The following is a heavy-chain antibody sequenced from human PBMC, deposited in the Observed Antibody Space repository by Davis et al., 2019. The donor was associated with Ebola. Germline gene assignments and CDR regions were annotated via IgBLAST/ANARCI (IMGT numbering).Heavy chain of an antibody. V-gene: IGHV1-8*01. CDR1: GYTFTSYD. Sequence: ASVKVSCKASGYTFTSYDINWVRQATGQGLEWMGWMNPNSGNTGYAQKFQGRVTMTRNTSISTAYMELSSLRSEDTAVYYCARELQRGYYDSSGYSDYWGQGTLVTVSS. J-gene: IGHJ4*02. CDR3: ARELQRGYYDSSGYSDY. CDR2: MNPNSGNT. D-gene: IGHD3-22*01.